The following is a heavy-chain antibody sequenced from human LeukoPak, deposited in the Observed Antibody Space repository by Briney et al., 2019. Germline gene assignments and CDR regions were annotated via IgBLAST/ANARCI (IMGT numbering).Heavy chain of an antibody. D-gene: IGHD3-22*01. J-gene: IGHJ2*01. CDR1: GFTFSSYA. V-gene: IGHV3-23*01. Sequence: PGGSLRLSCAASGFTFSSYAMSWVRQVPGKGLEWVSAISGTGGSTYYADSVKGRFTISRDNSKNTLYLQMNSLRAEDTALYYCARDRRYYDSSGYYFHRYFDLWGRGTLVTVSS. CDR2: ISGTGGST. CDR3: ARDRRYYDSSGYYFHRYFDL.